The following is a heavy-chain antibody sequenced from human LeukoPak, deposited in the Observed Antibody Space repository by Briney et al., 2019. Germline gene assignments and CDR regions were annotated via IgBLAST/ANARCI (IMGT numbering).Heavy chain of an antibody. Sequence: SETLSLTCTVSGGSISSGDYYWSWIRQPPGKGLEWIGYIYYSGSTYYNPPLKSRVTISVDTSKNQFSLKLSSVTAADTAVYYCAREYYYGSGDARFDPWGQGTLVTVSS. CDR1: GGSISSGDYY. V-gene: IGHV4-30-4*01. D-gene: IGHD3-10*01. J-gene: IGHJ5*02. CDR2: IYYSGST. CDR3: AREYYYGSGDARFDP.